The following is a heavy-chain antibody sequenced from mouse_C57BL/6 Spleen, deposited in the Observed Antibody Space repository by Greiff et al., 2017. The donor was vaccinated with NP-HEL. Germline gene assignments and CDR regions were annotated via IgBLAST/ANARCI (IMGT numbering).Heavy chain of an antibody. V-gene: IGHV5-4*01. Sequence: EVMLVESGGGLVKPGGSLKLSCAASGFTFSSYAMSWVRQTPEKRLEWVATISDGGSYTYYPDNVKGRFTISRDNAKNNLYLQMSHLKSEDTAMYYCAREHYGSSFAYWGQGTLVTVSA. D-gene: IGHD1-1*01. CDR3: AREHYGSSFAY. J-gene: IGHJ3*01. CDR2: ISDGGSYT. CDR1: GFTFSSYA.